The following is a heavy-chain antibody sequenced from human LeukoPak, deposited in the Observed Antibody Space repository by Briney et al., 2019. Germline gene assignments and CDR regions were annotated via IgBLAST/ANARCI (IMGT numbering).Heavy chain of an antibody. CDR3: ARETRETGRGDHQTDAFDI. D-gene: IGHD2-21*01. Sequence: PGGALRLSCAASGFTFSDYWMHWVRQAPGEGLVWVSRINRDASRPSYADSVKGRFTISRDNAKNTLYLQMNSLRADDTALYYCARETRETGRGDHQTDAFDIWGQGTVVSVSS. CDR1: GFTFSDYW. CDR2: INRDASRP. J-gene: IGHJ3*02. V-gene: IGHV3-74*01.